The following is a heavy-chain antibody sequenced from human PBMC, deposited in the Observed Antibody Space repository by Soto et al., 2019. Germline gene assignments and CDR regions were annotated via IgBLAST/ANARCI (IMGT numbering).Heavy chain of an antibody. CDR3: IRDHYGST. CDR2: IKTTSDGGTI. CDR1: GFTFSTAR. V-gene: IGHV3-15*01. J-gene: IGHJ5*02. D-gene: IGHD3-10*01. Sequence: GGSLRLSCAASGFTFSTARMTWVRQAPGRGLEWVARIKTTSDGGTIHYAAPVKGRFTISRDDSKDTLFLQMNSLKIEDTALYYCIRDHYGSTWGQGTLVTVSS.